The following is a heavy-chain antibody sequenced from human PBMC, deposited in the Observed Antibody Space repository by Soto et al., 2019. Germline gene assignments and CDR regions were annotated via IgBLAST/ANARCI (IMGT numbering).Heavy chain of an antibody. J-gene: IGHJ4*02. CDR2: INSDGSST. CDR3: ARDYIGKVVAAY. V-gene: IGHV3-74*01. CDR1: GFTFSSYW. D-gene: IGHD2-15*01. Sequence: GGSLRLSCAASGFTFSSYWMHWVRQAPGKGLVWVSRINSDGSSTSYADSVKGRFTISRDNAKNTLYLQMNSLRAEDTAVHYCARDYIGKVVAAYWGQGTPVTVSS.